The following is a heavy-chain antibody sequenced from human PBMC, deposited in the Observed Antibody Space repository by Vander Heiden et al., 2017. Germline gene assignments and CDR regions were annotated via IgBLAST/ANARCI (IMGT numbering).Heavy chain of an antibody. V-gene: IGHV4-4*02. CDR3: ARDRNYCSGGSCYAFDY. D-gene: IGHD2-15*01. J-gene: IGHJ4*02. Sequence: VQLQESGPTLVKPSGTLSLTCAVSGGSISSTNWWNWGRQPPGKGLECVGKIYHSVSTDYSPSRKSRVTISMDTSKNQFSLNLTSVTAADTAVYYCARDRNYCSGGSCYAFDYWGQGTLVTVPS. CDR2: IYHSVST. CDR1: GGSISSTNW.